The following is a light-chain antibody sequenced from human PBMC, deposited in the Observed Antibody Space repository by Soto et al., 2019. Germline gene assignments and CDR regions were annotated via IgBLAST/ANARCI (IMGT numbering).Light chain of an antibody. J-gene: IGLJ1*01. CDR2: DVN. V-gene: IGLV2-14*01. CDR3: SSYKSSSPLPYV. CDR1: SSDVGGYNL. Sequence: QSALTQPASVSGSPGQSITISCTGTSSDVGGYNLVSWYQQYPDKAPKLMIFDVNTRPSGVSNRFSGSKSGNTASLTISGLQAEVEADYYCSSYKSSSPLPYVFGTGTKLTVL.